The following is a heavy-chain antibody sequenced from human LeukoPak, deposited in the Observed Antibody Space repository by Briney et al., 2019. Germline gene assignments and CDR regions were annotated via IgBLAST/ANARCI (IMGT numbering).Heavy chain of an antibody. CDR1: GYTLTELS. Sequence: ASVKVSCKVSGYTLTELSMHWVRQAPGKGLEWMGGFDPEDGETIYAQKFQGRVTMTKDTSTDTAYMELSSLRSKDTAVYYCATGPWGEFPLFDYWGQGTLVTVSS. CDR2: FDPEDGET. D-gene: IGHD3-16*01. V-gene: IGHV1-24*01. CDR3: ATGPWGEFPLFDY. J-gene: IGHJ4*02.